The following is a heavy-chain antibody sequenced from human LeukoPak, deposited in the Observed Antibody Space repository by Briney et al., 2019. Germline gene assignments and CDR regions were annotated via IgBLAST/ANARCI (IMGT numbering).Heavy chain of an antibody. J-gene: IGHJ6*03. CDR3: ARVPYGSGSYYPHYMDV. CDR2: IYYSGSI. V-gene: IGHV4-59*01. Sequence: SETLSLTCTVSGGSISSYYWSWIRQPPGKGLEWIGYIYYSGSINYNPSLKSRVTISVDTSKNQFSLKLSSVTAADTAVYYCARVPYGSGSYYPHYMDVWGKGTTVTVSS. CDR1: GGSISSYY. D-gene: IGHD3-10*01.